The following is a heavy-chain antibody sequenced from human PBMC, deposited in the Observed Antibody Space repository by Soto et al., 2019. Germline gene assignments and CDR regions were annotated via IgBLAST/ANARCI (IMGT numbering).Heavy chain of an antibody. CDR3: RCIAPHAVVTNYYYYGMDV. Sequence: PSETLSLTCTVSGGSISSSSYYWGWIRQPPGKGLEWIGSIYYSGSTYYNPSLKSRVTISVDTSKNQFSLKLSSVTAADTAVYYCRCIAPHAVVTNYYYYGMDVWGQGTTVTVSS. D-gene: IGHD2-15*01. V-gene: IGHV4-39*01. J-gene: IGHJ6*02. CDR1: GGSISSSSYY. CDR2: IYYSGST.